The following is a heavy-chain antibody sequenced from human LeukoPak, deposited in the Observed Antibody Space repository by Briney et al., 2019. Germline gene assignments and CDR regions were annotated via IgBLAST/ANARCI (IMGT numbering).Heavy chain of an antibody. D-gene: IGHD3-22*01. CDR1: GFTFSSYG. CDR3: ARDRYYYDSSGYYDY. Sequence: PGGSLRLSCAASGFTFSSYGMHWVRQAPGKGLEWAAVIWYDGSNKYYADSVKGRFTISRDNSKNTLYLPMNSLRAEDTAVYYCARDRYYYDSSGYYDYWGQGTLVTVSS. CDR2: IWYDGSNK. J-gene: IGHJ4*02. V-gene: IGHV3-33*01.